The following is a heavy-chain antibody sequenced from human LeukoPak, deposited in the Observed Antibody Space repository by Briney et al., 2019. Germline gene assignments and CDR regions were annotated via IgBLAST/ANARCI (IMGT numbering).Heavy chain of an antibody. CDR3: ARDEGRRNYYDSSGYHLSR. D-gene: IGHD3-22*01. V-gene: IGHV4-39*07. Sequence: KPSETLSLTCAVYGGSFSSYYWGWIRQPPGKGLEWIGSIYYSGSTYYNPSLKSRVTISVDTSKNQFSLKLSSVTAADTAVYYCARDEGRRNYYDSSGYHLSRWGQGTLVTVSS. CDR2: IYYSGST. CDR1: GGSFSSYY. J-gene: IGHJ4*02.